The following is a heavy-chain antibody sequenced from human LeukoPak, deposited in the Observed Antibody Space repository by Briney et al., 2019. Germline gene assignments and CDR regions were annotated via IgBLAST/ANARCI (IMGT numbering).Heavy chain of an antibody. D-gene: IGHD2-2*01. Sequence: SQTLSLTCTVSGGSISSGDYYWSWIRQPPGKGLEWIGYIYYSGSTYYNPSLKSRVTISVDTSKNQFSLKLSSVTAADTAVYYCARETTLYQLLRYWYFDLWGRGTLVTASS. CDR2: IYYSGST. CDR3: ARETTLYQLLRYWYFDL. V-gene: IGHV4-30-4*01. CDR1: GGSISSGDYY. J-gene: IGHJ2*01.